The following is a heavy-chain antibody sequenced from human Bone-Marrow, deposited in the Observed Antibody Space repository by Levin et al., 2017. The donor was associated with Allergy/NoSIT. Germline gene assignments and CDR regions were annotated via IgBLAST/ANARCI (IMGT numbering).Heavy chain of an antibody. J-gene: IGHJ6*02. Sequence: GESLKISCAASGFTFNSYDMXXVRXXXXKGLEWVSSLGSAGDTYYPGSVKGRFTISRENAKNSLYLQMNSLRAGDTAVYYCVRSDEGGMDVWGQGTTVTVSS. CDR3: VRSDEGGMDV. CDR1: GFTFNSYD. CDR2: LGSAGDT. V-gene: IGHV3-13*01.